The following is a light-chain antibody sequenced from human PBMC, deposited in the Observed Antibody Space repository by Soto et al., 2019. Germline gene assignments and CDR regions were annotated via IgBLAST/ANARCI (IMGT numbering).Light chain of an antibody. V-gene: IGKV3-15*01. Sequence: EIVMTQSPATLSVSPGERATLSCRASQSISSNLAWDQKKPGQAPRLLSYVSSTRATGIPARFSGSGSGTDFTLTISSLQSEDFAVSSCQQYNNWPSLTFGGGTKVEIK. CDR2: VSS. J-gene: IGKJ4*01. CDR1: QSISSN. CDR3: QQYNNWPSLT.